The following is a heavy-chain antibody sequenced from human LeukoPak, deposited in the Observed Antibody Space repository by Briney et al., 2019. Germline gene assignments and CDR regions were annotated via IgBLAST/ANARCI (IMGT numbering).Heavy chain of an antibody. V-gene: IGHV3-23*01. CDR1: GFTFSTYA. J-gene: IGHJ3*02. CDR2: ISGSGGST. D-gene: IGHD4-17*01. CDR3: AKRYGDYADDAFDI. Sequence: PGGSLRLSCAASGFTFSTYAMSWVRQAPGRGLEWVSVISGSGGSTYYADSVKGRFTISRDNSKNTLYLQMNSLSAEDTAVYYCAKRYGDYADDAFDIWGQGTMVTVSS.